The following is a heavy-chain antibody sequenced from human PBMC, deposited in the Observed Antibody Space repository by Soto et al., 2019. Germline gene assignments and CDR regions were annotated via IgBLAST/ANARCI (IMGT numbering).Heavy chain of an antibody. CDR1: GGTLSDHG. D-gene: IGHD3-10*01. J-gene: IGHJ3*02. Sequence: QVQLEQAGAEVKKPGSSVKVSCKASGGTLSDHGVAWLRQAPGQGLEWMGGTIPVFNTAKYAQKFQGRVTVTADKFTNIAYMELSSLSSEDTAFYFCARGVYCSGNYYNGPAAFDIWGQGTMVIVSS. CDR2: TIPVFNTA. CDR3: ARGVYCSGNYYNGPAAFDI. V-gene: IGHV1-69*06.